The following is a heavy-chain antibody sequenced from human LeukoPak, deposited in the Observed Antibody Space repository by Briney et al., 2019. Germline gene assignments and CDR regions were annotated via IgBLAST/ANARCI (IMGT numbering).Heavy chain of an antibody. Sequence: GGSLRLSCAASGFTFSSYWMHWLCQAPGKGLAWVSRINSDGSSTNYADSVKGRFTISRDNAKNTLYLQMNSLRADDTAVYYCAIANYDGSGRGAFDIWGQGTMVTVSS. V-gene: IGHV3-74*01. CDR1: GFTFSSYW. D-gene: IGHD3-10*01. CDR2: INSDGSST. CDR3: AIANYDGSGRGAFDI. J-gene: IGHJ3*02.